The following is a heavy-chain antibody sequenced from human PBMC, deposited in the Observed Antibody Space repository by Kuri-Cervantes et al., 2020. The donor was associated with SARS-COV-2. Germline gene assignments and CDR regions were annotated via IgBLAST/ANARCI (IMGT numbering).Heavy chain of an antibody. V-gene: IGHV1-69*13. CDR3: ARGGYCSGGSCHSGSRYYYYYMDV. CDR2: IIPIFGTA. Sequence: SVKVSCKASGYTFTSYGISWVRQAPGQGLEWMGGIIPIFGTANYAQKFQGRVTITADESTSTAYMELSSLRSEDTAVYYCARGGYCSGGSCHSGSRYYYYYMDVWGKGTTVTVSS. CDR1: GYTFTSYG. D-gene: IGHD2-15*01. J-gene: IGHJ6*03.